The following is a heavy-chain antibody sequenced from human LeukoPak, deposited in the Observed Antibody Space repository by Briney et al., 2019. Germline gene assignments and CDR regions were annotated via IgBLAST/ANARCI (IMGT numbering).Heavy chain of an antibody. V-gene: IGHV4-59*08. CDR2: IYYSGST. CDR1: GGSISSYY. D-gene: IGHD2-15*01. Sequence: SETLSLTCTVSGGSISSYYWSWIRQPPGKGLEWIGYIYYSGSTNYNPSLKGRVTISVDTSKNQFSLKLSSVTAADTAVYYCARWGVGSPRNYNWFDPWGQGTLVTVSS. J-gene: IGHJ5*02. CDR3: ARWGVGSPRNYNWFDP.